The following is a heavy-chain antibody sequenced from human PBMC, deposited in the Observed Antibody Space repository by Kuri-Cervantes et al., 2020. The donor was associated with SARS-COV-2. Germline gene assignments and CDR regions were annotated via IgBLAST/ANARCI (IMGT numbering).Heavy chain of an antibody. CDR2: IYYSGST. CDR3: ARGGDYGFWFDP. V-gene: IGHV4-61*08. D-gene: IGHD4-17*01. Sequence: SETLSLTCTVSGGSISSGDYYWSWIRQPPGKGLEWIGYIYYSGSTNYNPSLKSRVTISVDTSKNQFSLKLSSVTAADTAVYYCARGGDYGFWFDPWGQGTLVTGSS. CDR1: GGSISSGDYY. J-gene: IGHJ5*02.